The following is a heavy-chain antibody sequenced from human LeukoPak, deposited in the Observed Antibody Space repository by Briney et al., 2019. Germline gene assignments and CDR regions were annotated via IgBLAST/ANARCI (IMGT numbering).Heavy chain of an antibody. CDR2: ISSSSSYI. CDR3: ARGSSSCFDY. Sequence: GGSLRLSCAASGLTFSSYSMSWVRQAPGKGLEWVSSISSSSSYIYYADSVKGRFTISRDNAKNSLYLQMNSLRAEDTAVYYCARGSSSCFDYWGQGTLVTVSS. CDR1: GLTFSSYS. D-gene: IGHD2-2*01. V-gene: IGHV3-21*01. J-gene: IGHJ4*02.